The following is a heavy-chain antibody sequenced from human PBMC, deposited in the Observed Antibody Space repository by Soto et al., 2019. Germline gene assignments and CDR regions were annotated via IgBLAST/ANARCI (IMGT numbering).Heavy chain of an antibody. Sequence: EVQLLESGGGLVQPGGSLRLSCAASGFTFSSYAMSWVRQAPGKGLEWVSAISGSGGSTYYADSVKGRFTISRDNSKNTLYLQMNSVRAEDTAVYYCAKSPESGGSCYYFDYWGQGTLVTVSS. J-gene: IGHJ4*02. V-gene: IGHV3-23*01. D-gene: IGHD2-15*01. CDR1: GFTFSSYA. CDR3: AKSPESGGSCYYFDY. CDR2: ISGSGGST.